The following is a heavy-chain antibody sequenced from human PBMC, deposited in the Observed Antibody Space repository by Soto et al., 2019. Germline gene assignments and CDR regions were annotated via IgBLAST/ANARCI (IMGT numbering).Heavy chain of an antibody. CDR1: GFTFTTYA. CDR2: ISGSGGST. D-gene: IGHD2-2*01. J-gene: IGHJ4*02. CDR3: AKTRFGRYCSSTSCVHFDY. V-gene: IGHV3-23*01. Sequence: EVQVLDSGGGLVQPGGSLRLSCVASGFTFTTYAMTWVRQAPGKGLEWVSIISGSGGSTHYADSVKGRFIISRDNSKNTLYLQMNGLRAEDTAVYYCAKTRFGRYCSSTSCVHFDYWGQGSLVTVSS.